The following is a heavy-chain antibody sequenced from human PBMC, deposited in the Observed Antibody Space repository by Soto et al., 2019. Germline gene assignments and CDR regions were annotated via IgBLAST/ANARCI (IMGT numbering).Heavy chain of an antibody. CDR3: ARGSGLLLSLDY. Sequence: PGGSLRLSCAASGFTFSSYGMHWVRQAPGKGLEWVAVIWYDGSNKYYADSVKGRFTISRDNSKNTLYLQMNSLRAEDTAEYYCARGSGLLLSLDYWGQGTLVTVSS. V-gene: IGHV3-33*01. CDR1: GFTFSSYG. CDR2: IWYDGSNK. D-gene: IGHD3-22*01. J-gene: IGHJ4*02.